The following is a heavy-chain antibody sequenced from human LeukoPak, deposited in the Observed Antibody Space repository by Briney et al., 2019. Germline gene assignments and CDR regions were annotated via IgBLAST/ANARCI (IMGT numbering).Heavy chain of an antibody. V-gene: IGHV1-18*01. CDR2: ISAYSGNT. J-gene: IGHJ3*02. CDR1: GYSFSDSG. Sequence: ASVKVSCKASGYSFSDSGTNWVRQAPGQGLEWMGWISAYSGNTYFAQKFQGRVTLTTDTSTSTGYMELRTLRSDDTAVYYCARGENPLDAFDIWGQGTMVTVSS. CDR3: ARGENPLDAFDI.